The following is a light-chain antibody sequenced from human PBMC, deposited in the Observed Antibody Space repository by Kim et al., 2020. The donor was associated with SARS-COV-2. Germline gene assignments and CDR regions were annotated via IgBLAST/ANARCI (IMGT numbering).Light chain of an antibody. J-gene: IGLJ3*02. Sequence: SYELTQPPSVSVAPGKTARITCGGNNIGSKSVHWYQQKPGQAPLLIMYYDSDRPSGIPERFSGSNSGDTATLTISRVEAGDEADYYCQVWDRSSDHRVFG. CDR2: YDS. CDR1: NIGSKS. CDR3: QVWDRSSDHRV. V-gene: IGLV3-21*01.